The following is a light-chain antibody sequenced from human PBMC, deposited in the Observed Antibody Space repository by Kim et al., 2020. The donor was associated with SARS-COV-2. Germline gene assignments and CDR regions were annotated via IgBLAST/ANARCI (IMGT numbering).Light chain of an antibody. Sequence: QQANHPWSGDKFGDRNGCWYQQKPGQSPVLVIYQDSKPPSRIPERFSGSNSGKTATLTISGTQAMDEADYYCQAWDSSTAVFGGGTQLTVL. CDR1: KFGDRN. J-gene: IGLJ3*02. V-gene: IGLV3-1*01. CDR2: QDS. CDR3: QAWDSSTAV.